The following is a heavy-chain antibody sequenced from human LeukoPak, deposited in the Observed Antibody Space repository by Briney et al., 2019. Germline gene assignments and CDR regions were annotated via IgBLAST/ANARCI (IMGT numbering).Heavy chain of an antibody. CDR2: INPNSGGT. J-gene: IGHJ6*02. CDR1: GYTFTSYD. D-gene: IGHD4-17*01. CDR3: AREDYGDYHYYYGMDV. V-gene: IGHV1-2*02. Sequence: ASVKVSCKASGYTFTSYDINWVRQATGQGLEWMGWINPNSGGTNYAQKFQGRVTMTRDTSISTAYMELSRLRSDDTAVYYCAREDYGDYHYYYGMDVWGQGTTVTVSS.